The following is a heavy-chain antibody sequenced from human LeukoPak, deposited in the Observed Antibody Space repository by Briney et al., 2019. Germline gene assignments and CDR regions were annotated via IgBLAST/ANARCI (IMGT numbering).Heavy chain of an antibody. CDR3: ALASSGWPPYFDY. V-gene: IGHV4-39*07. CDR2: IYYSGNT. D-gene: IGHD6-19*01. J-gene: IGHJ4*02. Sequence: SETLSLTCTVSGGSISSSSYYWGWIRQPPGKGLEWIGSIYYSGNTYYNPSLKSRVTISVDTSKNQFSLKLSSVTAADTAVYYCALASSGWPPYFDYWGQGTLVTVSS. CDR1: GGSISSSSYY.